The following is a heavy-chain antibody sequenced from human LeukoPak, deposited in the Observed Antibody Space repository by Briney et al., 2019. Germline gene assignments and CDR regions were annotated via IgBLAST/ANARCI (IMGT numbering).Heavy chain of an antibody. CDR3: ARPSPYYYDSSGYYGD. CDR1: GYTFTGYY. Sequence: ASVKVSCKASGYTFTGYYMHWVRQAPGQGLEWMGWINPNSGGTNYAQKFQGRVTMTRDTSISTAYMELSRLRSDDTAVYYCARPSPYYYDSSGYYGDWGQGTLVTVSS. J-gene: IGHJ4*02. D-gene: IGHD3-22*01. CDR2: INPNSGGT. V-gene: IGHV1-2*02.